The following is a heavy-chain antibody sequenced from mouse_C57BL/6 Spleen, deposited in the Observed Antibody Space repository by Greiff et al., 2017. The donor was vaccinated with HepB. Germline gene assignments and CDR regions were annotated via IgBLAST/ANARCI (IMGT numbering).Heavy chain of an antibody. D-gene: IGHD5-1-1*01. CDR2: IHPNSGST. Sequence: QVQLQQPGAELVKPGASVKLSCKASGYTFTSYWMHWVKQRPGQGLEGIGMIHPNSGSTNYNEKFKSKATLTVDKSSSTAYMQLSSLTSEDSAVYYCARSDTPYAMDYWGQGTSVTVSS. V-gene: IGHV1-64*01. CDR1: GYTFTSYW. CDR3: ARSDTPYAMDY. J-gene: IGHJ4*01.